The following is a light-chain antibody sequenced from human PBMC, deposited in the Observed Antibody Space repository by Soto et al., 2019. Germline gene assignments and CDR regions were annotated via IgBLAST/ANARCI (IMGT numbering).Light chain of an antibody. J-gene: IGKJ4*01. Sequence: DIDMTQSASSLSASVGHSVTIACRASQSISTYLHWYQQKPGKAPNLLIYAASTLQSGVPSRFSGSGSGTDFTLTISSLQTEDFATYFCQHGYSTPLTFGGGTKVDIK. CDR2: AAS. CDR1: QSISTY. CDR3: QHGYSTPLT. V-gene: IGKV1-39*01.